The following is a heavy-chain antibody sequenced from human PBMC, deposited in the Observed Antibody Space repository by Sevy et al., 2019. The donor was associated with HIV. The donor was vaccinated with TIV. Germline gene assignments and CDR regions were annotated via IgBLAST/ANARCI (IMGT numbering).Heavy chain of an antibody. V-gene: IGHV3-72*01. D-gene: IGHD6-19*01. CDR3: TRALIVVAGFFRYYHGMDV. Sequence: GGSLRLSCAAPGFTFSDHYMDWVRQAPGKGLEWIGRSRNKANSYTTEYAASVKGRFTISRDESKNSLYLQMNSLKSEDTAIYYCTRALIVVAGFFRYYHGMDVWGQGTTVTVSS. CDR2: SRNKANSYTT. CDR1: GFTFSDHY. J-gene: IGHJ6*02.